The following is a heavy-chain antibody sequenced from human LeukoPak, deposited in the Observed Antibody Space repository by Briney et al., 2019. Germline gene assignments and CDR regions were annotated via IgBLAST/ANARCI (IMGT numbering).Heavy chain of an antibody. V-gene: IGHV3-21*01. CDR1: GFTFSSYS. CDR3: ARDAPITGTPDY. D-gene: IGHD1-20*01. Sequence: GGPLRLSCAASGFTFSSYSMNWVRQAPGKGLEWVSSISSSSSYIYYADSVKGRFTISRDNAKNSLYLQMNSLRAEDTAVYYCARDAPITGTPDYWGQGTLVTVSS. CDR2: ISSSSSYI. J-gene: IGHJ4*02.